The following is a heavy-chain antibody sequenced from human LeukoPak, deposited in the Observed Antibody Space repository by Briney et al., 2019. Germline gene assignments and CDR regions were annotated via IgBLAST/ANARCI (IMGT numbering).Heavy chain of an antibody. Sequence: QSGGSLRLSCAASGFTFSTYGMHWVRQAPGKGLEWVAFIRYDGSNKYYADSVKGRFTISRDNSKNTLYLQMNGLRAEDTAVYFCAKDKDPWKGTSISDFDYWGQGTLVTVSS. CDR1: GFTFSTYG. J-gene: IGHJ4*02. D-gene: IGHD1-1*01. V-gene: IGHV3-30*02. CDR2: IRYDGSNK. CDR3: AKDKDPWKGTSISDFDY.